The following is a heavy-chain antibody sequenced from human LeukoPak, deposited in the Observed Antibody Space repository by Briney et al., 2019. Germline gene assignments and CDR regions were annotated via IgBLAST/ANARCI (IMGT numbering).Heavy chain of an antibody. J-gene: IGHJ3*02. V-gene: IGHV5-51*01. Sequence: GESLKISCKGSGYSFTSYWIGWVRRMPGKGLEWMGIIYPGDSDTRYSPSFQGQVTISADKSISTAYLQWSSLKASDTAMYYCASERVVPAAMSDWGRLAFDIWGQGTMVTVSS. CDR2: IYPGDSDT. CDR3: ASERVVPAAMSDWGRLAFDI. CDR1: GYSFTSYW. D-gene: IGHD2-2*01.